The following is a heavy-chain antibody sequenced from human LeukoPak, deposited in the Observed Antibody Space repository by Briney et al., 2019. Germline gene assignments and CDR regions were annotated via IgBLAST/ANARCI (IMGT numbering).Heavy chain of an antibody. V-gene: IGHV3-23*01. CDR1: GFTFSSYW. D-gene: IGHD3-22*01. CDR3: AKPYDSSGYYLHYFDY. CDR2: ISGSGGST. Sequence: GGSLRLSCAASGFTFSSYWMHWVRQAPGKGLEWVSAISGSGGSTYYADSVKGRFTISRDNSKNTLYLQMNSLRAEDTAVYYCAKPYDSSGYYLHYFDYWGQGTLVTVSS. J-gene: IGHJ4*02.